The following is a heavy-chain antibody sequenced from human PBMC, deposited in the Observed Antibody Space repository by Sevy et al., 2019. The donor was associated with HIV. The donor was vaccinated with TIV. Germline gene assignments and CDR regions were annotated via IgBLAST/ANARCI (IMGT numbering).Heavy chain of an antibody. CDR2: VKSSGST. CDR3: ARDRGALDY. J-gene: IGHJ4*02. Sequence: SETLSLTCSVSGGSISSYYWSWIRQPAGKGLEWIGRVKSSGSTNYNSSLKSRVTMSGDTSKNQISLKLSSVTAADTAVYYCARDRGALDYWGQGTLVTVSS. D-gene: IGHD3-10*01. CDR1: GGSISSYY. V-gene: IGHV4-4*07.